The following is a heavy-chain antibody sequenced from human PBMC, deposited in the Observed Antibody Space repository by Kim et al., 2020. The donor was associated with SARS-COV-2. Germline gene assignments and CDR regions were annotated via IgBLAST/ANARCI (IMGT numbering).Heavy chain of an antibody. D-gene: IGHD5-12*01. CDR2: ISWNSGSI. CDR1: GFTFDDYA. CDR3: AKDIRIGYSGYVNPLDY. J-gene: IGHJ4*01. V-gene: IGHV3-9*01. Sequence: GGSLRLSRAASGFTFDDYAMHWVRQAPGKGLEWVSGISWNSGSIGYADSVKGRFTISRDNAKNSLYLQMNSLRAEDTALYYCAKDIRIGYSGYVNPLDY.